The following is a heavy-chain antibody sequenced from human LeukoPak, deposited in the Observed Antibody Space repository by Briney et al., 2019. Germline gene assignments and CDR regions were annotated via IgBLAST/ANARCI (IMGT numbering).Heavy chain of an antibody. CDR2: ISGSGGST. J-gene: IGHJ4*02. V-gene: IGHV3-23*01. CDR1: GFPFSNYA. D-gene: IGHD3-22*01. Sequence: GGSLRLSCAASGFPFSNYAMSWVRQAPGKGLEWVSAISGSGGSTYYADSVKGRFTISRDNSKNTLYLQMNSLRAEDTAVYYCAKDGGASITMIVVVITGGDYFDYWGQGTLVTVSS. CDR3: AKDGGASITMIVVVITGGDYFDY.